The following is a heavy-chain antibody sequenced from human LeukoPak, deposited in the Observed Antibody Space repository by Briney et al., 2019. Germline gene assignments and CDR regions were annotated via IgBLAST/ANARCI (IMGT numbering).Heavy chain of an antibody. Sequence: SETLSLTCTVSGGSISSYYWSWIRQPPGKGLEWIAYISDIGNINYNPSLKSRVTISLDTSKNQFSLNLNSLTAADTAVYYCARGSSGWFSIDYWGQGILVTVSS. CDR2: ISDIGNI. J-gene: IGHJ4*02. CDR1: GGSISSYY. CDR3: ARGSSGWFSIDY. D-gene: IGHD6-19*01. V-gene: IGHV4-59*12.